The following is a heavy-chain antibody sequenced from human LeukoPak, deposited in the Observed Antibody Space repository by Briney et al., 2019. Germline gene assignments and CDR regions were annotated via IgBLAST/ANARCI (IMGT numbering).Heavy chain of an antibody. CDR1: GFSVSSNY. V-gene: IGHV3-66*04. J-gene: IGHJ4*02. D-gene: IGHD1-26*01. CDR2: IYSGGST. Sequence: PGGSLRLSCAASGFSVSSNYMSWVRQAPGKGLEWVSVIYSGGSTYYADSVKGRFTISRDNSKNTLYLQMNSLRAEDTAVYYCARQRVGASRRDYWGQGTLVTVSS. CDR3: ARQRVGASRRDY.